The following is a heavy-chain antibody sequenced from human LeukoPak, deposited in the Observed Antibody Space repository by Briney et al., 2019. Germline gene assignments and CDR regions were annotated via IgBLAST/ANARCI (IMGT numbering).Heavy chain of an antibody. D-gene: IGHD6-19*01. CDR2: IYTSGST. V-gene: IGHV4-4*07. Sequence: SETLSLTCTVSGGSISSYYWSWIRQPAGKGLEWIGRIYTSGSTNYNPSLKSRVTISVDTSKNQFSLKLSSVTAADTAVYYCTRQSGWYPHWYFDLWGRGTLVTVSS. J-gene: IGHJ2*01. CDR3: TRQSGWYPHWYFDL. CDR1: GGSISSYY.